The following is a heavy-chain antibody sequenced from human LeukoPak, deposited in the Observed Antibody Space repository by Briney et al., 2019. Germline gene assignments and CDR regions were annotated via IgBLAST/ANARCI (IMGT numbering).Heavy chain of an antibody. Sequence: PGGSLRLSCAASGFTFSSYEMNWVRQAPGKGLEWVSYISSGGTTVYYPDSVDGRFTISRDNAKSSLYLQMNSLRAEDTAVYYCARDGGVNAFDIWGQGTMVTVSS. V-gene: IGHV3-48*03. CDR3: ARDGGVNAFDI. CDR1: GFTFSSYE. CDR2: ISSGGTTV. J-gene: IGHJ3*02. D-gene: IGHD2-8*02.